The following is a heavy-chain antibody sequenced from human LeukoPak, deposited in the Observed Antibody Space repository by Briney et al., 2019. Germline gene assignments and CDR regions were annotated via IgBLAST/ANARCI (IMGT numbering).Heavy chain of an antibody. CDR3: ARVGYSGYDRPYYYYYYMDV. CDR2: IIPIFGTA. V-gene: IGHV1-69*05. D-gene: IGHD5-12*01. Sequence: SVKVSCKASGGTFSSYAISWVRQAPGQGLEWMGRIIPIFGTANYAQKFQGRVTITTDESTSTAYMELSSLRSEDTAVYYCARVGYSGYDRPYYYYYYMDVWGKGTTVTVSS. CDR1: GGTFSSYA. J-gene: IGHJ6*03.